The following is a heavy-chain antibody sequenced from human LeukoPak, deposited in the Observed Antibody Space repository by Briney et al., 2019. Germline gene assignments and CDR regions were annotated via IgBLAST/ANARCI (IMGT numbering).Heavy chain of an antibody. J-gene: IGHJ4*02. CDR3: ATSKSRGYCSGSSCYSGNDF. CDR1: GYTFTGYY. Sequence: ASVKVSCKASGYTFTGYYMHWVRQAPGQGLEWMGRINPNSGGTNYAQKFQGRVTMTRDTSICTAYMELSRLRSDDTAVYYCATSKSRGYCSGSSCYSGNDFWGQGTLVTVSS. D-gene: IGHD2-15*01. V-gene: IGHV1-2*06. CDR2: INPNSGGT.